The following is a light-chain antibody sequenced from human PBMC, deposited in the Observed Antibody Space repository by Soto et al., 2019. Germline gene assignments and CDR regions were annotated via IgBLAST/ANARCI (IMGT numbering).Light chain of an antibody. CDR3: QQYNNWLT. J-gene: IGKJ1*01. CDR2: GAS. CDR1: QSVRSN. Sequence: EIVLTQSPATLSVSPGERATLSCRASQSVRSNLAWYQQKPGQAPRLLIYGASSRATGISARVSGNGSGTEFTLTISSLQSEDFAIYFCQQYNNWLTFGPGTKVDIK. V-gene: IGKV3-15*01.